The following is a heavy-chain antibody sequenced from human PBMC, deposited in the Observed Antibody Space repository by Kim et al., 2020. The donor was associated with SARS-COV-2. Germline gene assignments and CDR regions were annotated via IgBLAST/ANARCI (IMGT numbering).Heavy chain of an antibody. D-gene: IGHD3-10*01. J-gene: IGHJ4*02. Sequence: SETLSLTCTVSGDSVTSDYWTWIRQPAGKGLEWIGRVYKTGSTSYNPSLKSRVTMSIDTSKNQFSLKLTSVTVADTAVSYCARALTSRTAARLDSCGQGTLVTVSS. CDR3: ARALTSRTAARLDS. V-gene: IGHV4-4*07. CDR2: VYKTGST. CDR1: GDSVTSDY.